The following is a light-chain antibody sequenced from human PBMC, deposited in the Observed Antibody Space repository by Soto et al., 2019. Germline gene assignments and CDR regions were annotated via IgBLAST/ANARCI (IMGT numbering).Light chain of an antibody. CDR1: SSNIGAGYD. V-gene: IGLV1-40*01. Sequence: QSVLTQPPSVSAAPGQRVTISCTGSSSNIGAGYDVHWYQHLPGTAPKLLIYANRGRPLGVPDRFSGSKSGTSASLGITGVQDEDEADYYCQSYDSSLRGSLFGGGTKLTVL. CDR2: ANR. J-gene: IGLJ2*01. CDR3: QSYDSSLRGSL.